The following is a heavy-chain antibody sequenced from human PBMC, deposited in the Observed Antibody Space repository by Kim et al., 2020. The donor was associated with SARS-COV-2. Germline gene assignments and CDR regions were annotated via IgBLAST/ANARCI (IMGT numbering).Heavy chain of an antibody. CDR2: TYYRSKWYT. CDR3: ARDRQRAGTGVDY. J-gene: IGHJ4*02. Sequence: SQTLSLTCVISVDSVSSNSAAWNWIRQSPSRGLEWLGRTYYRSKWYTDYALSVKGRITINPDTSKNQFSLQLNSVTPEDTAVYYCARDRQRAGTGVDYWGQGTLVTVSS. V-gene: IGHV6-1*01. D-gene: IGHD6-19*01. CDR1: VDSVSSNSAA.